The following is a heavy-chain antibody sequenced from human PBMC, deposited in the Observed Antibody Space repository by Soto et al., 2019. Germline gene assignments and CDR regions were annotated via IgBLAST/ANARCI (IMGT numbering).Heavy chain of an antibody. Sequence: SETLSLTCIVSGGSISSYYWSWIRQPPGKGLEWIGNIYYSGSTYYNPSLKSRVTISGDTSKNQFSLRLTSVTAADTAVYYCARHPPYGPLDYWGQGTLVTVS. V-gene: IGHV4-59*04. J-gene: IGHJ4*02. CDR1: GGSISSYY. CDR3: ARHPPYGPLDY. CDR2: IYYSGST. D-gene: IGHD4-17*01.